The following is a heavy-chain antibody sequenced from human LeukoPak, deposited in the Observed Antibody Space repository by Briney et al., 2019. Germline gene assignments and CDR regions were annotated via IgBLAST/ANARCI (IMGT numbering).Heavy chain of an antibody. V-gene: IGHV3-30-3*01. Sequence: PGGSLRLSCAASGFTFSSYAMHWVRQAPGKGLEWVAVISYDGSNKYYADSVKGRFTISRDNSKNTLYLQMNSLRAEDTAVYYCARDRDYGSGSYPTNYGMDVWGQGTTVTVSS. CDR3: ARDRDYGSGSYPTNYGMDV. CDR2: ISYDGSNK. D-gene: IGHD3-10*01. J-gene: IGHJ6*02. CDR1: GFTFSSYA.